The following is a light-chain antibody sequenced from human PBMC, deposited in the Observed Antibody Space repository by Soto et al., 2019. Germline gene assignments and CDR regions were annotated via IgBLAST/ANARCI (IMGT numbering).Light chain of an antibody. V-gene: IGKV1-5*03. Sequence: DIQMTQSPSTRSASVGDRVTITCRASQSISSWLAWYQQKPGKAPKLLIYKASSLESGVPSRFSGSGSGTEFTLTSSSLQPDDFATYYCQQYNSWPLTFGGGTKVEIK. CDR3: QQYNSWPLT. J-gene: IGKJ4*01. CDR1: QSISSW. CDR2: KAS.